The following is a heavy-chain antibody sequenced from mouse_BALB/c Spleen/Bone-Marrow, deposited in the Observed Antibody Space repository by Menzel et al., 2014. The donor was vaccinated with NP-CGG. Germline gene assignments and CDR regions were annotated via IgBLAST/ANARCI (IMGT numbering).Heavy chain of an antibody. CDR3: TRLHYYGYSAY. J-gene: IGHJ3*01. CDR1: GFDFSRYW. V-gene: IGHV4-1*02. Sequence: EVKVVESGGGLVQPGGSLKLSCAASGFDFSRYWMSWVRRAPGKGLEWIGEINPDSSTINYTPSLKDKFIISRVNAKNTLYLQKSKVRSEDTALYYCTRLHYYGYSAYWGQGTLVTVST. D-gene: IGHD1-2*01. CDR2: INPDSSTI.